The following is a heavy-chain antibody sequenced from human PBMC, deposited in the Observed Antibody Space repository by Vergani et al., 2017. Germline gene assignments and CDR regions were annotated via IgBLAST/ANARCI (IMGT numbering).Heavy chain of an antibody. CDR1: GFTFSSYA. D-gene: IGHD5-24*01. CDR3: AKGYRGWLQYSYFDY. CDR2: ISGSGGST. Sequence: EVQLLESGGGLVQPGGSLRLSCAASGFTFSSYAMSWVRQAPGKGLEWVSAISGSGGSTYYADSLKGRFPISRDNSKKTLYLQMNSLRAEDTAVYYCAKGYRGWLQYSYFDYWGQGTLVTVSS. V-gene: IGHV3-23*01. J-gene: IGHJ4*02.